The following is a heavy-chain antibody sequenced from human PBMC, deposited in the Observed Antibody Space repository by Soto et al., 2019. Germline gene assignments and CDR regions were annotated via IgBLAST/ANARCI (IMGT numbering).Heavy chain of an antibody. CDR1: GFTFSSYA. CDR3: AKRDYYGSGTYYHYGMDV. D-gene: IGHD3-10*01. CDR2: ISGSGGST. V-gene: IGHV3-23*01. Sequence: PGGSLRLSCAASGFTFSSYAMSWVRQAPGKGLEWVSAISGSGGSTYYADSVKGRFTISRDNSKNTLYLQMNSLRAEDTAVYYCAKRDYYGSGTYYHYGMDVWGQGTTVTVSS. J-gene: IGHJ6*02.